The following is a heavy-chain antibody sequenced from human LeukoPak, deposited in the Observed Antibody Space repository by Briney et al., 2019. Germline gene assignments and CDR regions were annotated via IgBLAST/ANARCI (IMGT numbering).Heavy chain of an antibody. Sequence: GGSLRLSCAASGFTFSSYSMNWVRQAPGKGLEWVSSISSSSSYIYYADSVKGRFIISRDNAKNSLYLQMNSLRAGDTAVYYCARVYRGSYYGLSILYFDYWGQGTLVTVSS. V-gene: IGHV3-21*01. CDR1: GFTFSSYS. J-gene: IGHJ4*02. CDR3: ARVYRGSYYGLSILYFDY. CDR2: ISSSSSYI. D-gene: IGHD1-26*01.